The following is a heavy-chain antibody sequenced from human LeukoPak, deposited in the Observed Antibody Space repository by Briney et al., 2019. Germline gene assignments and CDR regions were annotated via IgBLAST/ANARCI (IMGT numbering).Heavy chain of an antibody. V-gene: IGHV3-30*03. D-gene: IGHD3-22*01. Sequence: PGGSLRLSCAASRFTFDEYGMSWVRQAPGKGLEWVAVISYDGSNKYYADSVKGRFTISRDNSKNTLYLQMNSLRAEDTAVYYCARVIGVIGAFDIWGQGTMVTVSS. CDR3: ARVIGVIGAFDI. J-gene: IGHJ3*02. CDR2: ISYDGSNK. CDR1: RFTFDEYG.